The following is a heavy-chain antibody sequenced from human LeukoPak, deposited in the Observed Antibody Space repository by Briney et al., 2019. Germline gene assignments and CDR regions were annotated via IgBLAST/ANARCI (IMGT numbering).Heavy chain of an antibody. CDR2: INPDGSTT. V-gene: IGHV3-74*01. CDR1: GFTFSVFW. J-gene: IGHJ4*02. Sequence: PGGSLRLSCAASGFTFSVFWMHWVRQAPGTGPVWVSRINPDGSTTSYADSVKGRFTISRDNAEDTLYLQISSLRAEDTAVYYCARNMWGTFDYWGQGTLVTVSS. D-gene: IGHD7-27*01. CDR3: ARNMWGTFDY.